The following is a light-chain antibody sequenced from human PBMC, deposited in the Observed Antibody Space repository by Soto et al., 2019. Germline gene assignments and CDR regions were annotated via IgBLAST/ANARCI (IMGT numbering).Light chain of an antibody. V-gene: IGKV4-1*01. CDR1: QSVLYSSNNKDY. CDR2: WAS. CDR3: QQYYRPWT. Sequence: DIVMTQSPDSLAVSLGERATINCNSSQSVLYSSNNKDYLAWYQQKPRQPPKMLIDWASTRESGVPDRFSGSGSGTEFTLTISSLQAENLAVYYCQQYYRPWTFGQGTKVEIK. J-gene: IGKJ1*01.